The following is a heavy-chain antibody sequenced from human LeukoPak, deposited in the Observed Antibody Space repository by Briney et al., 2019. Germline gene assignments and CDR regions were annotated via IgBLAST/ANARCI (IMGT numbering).Heavy chain of an antibody. V-gene: IGHV1-18*01. CDR2: MSTSTRKI. D-gene: IGHD2-2*01. CDR3: ARDFDRPENTCTATSCIDV. Sequence: SVKVSCKASGYTFMHFGISWVRRAPGQGLEWMGWMSTSTRKINYAQKFLGRLTMTTDTSTSTAYMELKSLRSDDTAVYYCARDFDRPENTCTATSCIDVWGQGTTVSVSS. CDR1: GYTFMHFG. J-gene: IGHJ6*02.